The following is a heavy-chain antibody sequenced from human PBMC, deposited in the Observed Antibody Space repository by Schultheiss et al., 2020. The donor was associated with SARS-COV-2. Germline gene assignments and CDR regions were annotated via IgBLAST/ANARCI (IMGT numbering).Heavy chain of an antibody. V-gene: IGHV4-59*01. CDR1: GSSISGYF. CDR2: IYFTGIT. Sequence: SETLSLTCTVSGSSISGYFWTWIRQPPGKGLEQVGNIYFTGITKYNPSLKSRVTISIDTSKNQFSLKLGSVTAADTAVYYCARAARVEQLFSVRGGHLDYWGRGALVTVSS. D-gene: IGHD3-10*01. J-gene: IGHJ4*02. CDR3: ARAARVEQLFSVRGGHLDY.